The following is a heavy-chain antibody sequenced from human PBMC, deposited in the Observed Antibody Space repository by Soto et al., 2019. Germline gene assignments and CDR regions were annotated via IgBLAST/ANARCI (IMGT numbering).Heavy chain of an antibody. Sequence: SETLSLTCTVSGGSISSSSYYWGWIRQPPGKGLEWIGSIYYSGSTYYNPSLKSRVTISVDTSKNQFSLKLSSVTAADTAVYYCARHAFYSSFVEAPNWFDPWGQGTLVTVSS. J-gene: IGHJ5*02. CDR1: GGSISSSSYY. D-gene: IGHD6-19*01. CDR3: ARHAFYSSFVEAPNWFDP. V-gene: IGHV4-39*01. CDR2: IYYSGST.